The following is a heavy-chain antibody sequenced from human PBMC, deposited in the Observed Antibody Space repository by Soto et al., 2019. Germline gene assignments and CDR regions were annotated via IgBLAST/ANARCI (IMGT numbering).Heavy chain of an antibody. J-gene: IGHJ4*02. CDR1: EFSFNSDA. V-gene: IGHV3-21*01. D-gene: IGHD3-3*01. Sequence: GGSLRLSCAASEFSFNSDAMNWVRQAPGQGLEWVSSISSSSSYIYYADSVKGRFTISRDNAKNSLYLQMNSLRAEDTAVYYCARDWNSWGQGTLVTVSS. CDR2: ISSSSSYI. CDR3: ARDWNS.